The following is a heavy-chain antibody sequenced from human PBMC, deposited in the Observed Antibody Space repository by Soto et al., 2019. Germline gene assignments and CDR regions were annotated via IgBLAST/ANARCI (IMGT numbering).Heavy chain of an antibody. CDR2: ISSRSTSI. CDR3: ARVLCIVPIKYNYMDV. D-gene: IGHD2-15*01. V-gene: IGHV3-21*01. CDR1: GFTFSSYT. J-gene: IGHJ6*03. Sequence: EVQLVESGGGLVKPGGSLRLSCEASGFTFSSYTINWVRQAPGKGLEWVSSISSRSTSIYYADSVKGRFTISRDNAKNSLLLQMDSLRAEDTSVYYCARVLCIVPIKYNYMDVWGKGAIVTVSS.